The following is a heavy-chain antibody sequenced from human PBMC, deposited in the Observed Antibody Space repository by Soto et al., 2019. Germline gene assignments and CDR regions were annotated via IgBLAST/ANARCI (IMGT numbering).Heavy chain of an antibody. J-gene: IGHJ3*01. D-gene: IGHD3-3*01. CDR3: VKDRRFLEAWGAFDV. CDR1: GFTFDDYA. V-gene: IGHV3-9*01. CDR2: ISWNSEVK. Sequence: EMQLVESGGGLVQPGRSLRLSCAASGFTFDDYAMHWVRQVPGKGLEWVSGISWNSEVKLYADTTKGRFTISRDNADNSVYLQIDNLGVEDTAFYYCVKDRRFLEAWGAFDVWGQGTLVTVSS.